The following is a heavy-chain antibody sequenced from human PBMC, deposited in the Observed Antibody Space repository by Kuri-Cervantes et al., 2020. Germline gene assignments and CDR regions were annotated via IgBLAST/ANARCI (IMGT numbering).Heavy chain of an antibody. J-gene: IGHJ4*02. CDR2: ISYDGSNK. CDR1: GFTFSSYA. V-gene: IGHV3-30-3*01. D-gene: IGHD4-17*01. CDR3: ARGDDYGDYNYFDY. Sequence: LSLTCAASGFTFSSYAMHWVRQAPGKGLEWVAVISYDGSNKYYADSVKGRFTISRDNSKNTLYLQMNSLRAEDTALYHCARGDDYGDYNYFDYWGQGTLVTVSS.